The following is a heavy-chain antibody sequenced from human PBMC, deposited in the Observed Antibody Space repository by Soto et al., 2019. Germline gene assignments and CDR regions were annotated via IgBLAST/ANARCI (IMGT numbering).Heavy chain of an antibody. J-gene: IGHJ5*02. D-gene: IGHD3-22*01. CDR1: GFSLSAYGVR. V-gene: IGHV2-5*01. CDR2: IHWNDDK. Sequence: QITLKESGPTLVKPTPTLTLTCSFSGFSLSAYGVRVIWFRQPPGETLEWLALIHWNDDKRYSPYLKSRLTITKDTSKNQVVLTLTNLDPLDTGTYFCAHTKDSSGFLTSWGQGILVTVSS. CDR3: AHTKDSSGFLTS.